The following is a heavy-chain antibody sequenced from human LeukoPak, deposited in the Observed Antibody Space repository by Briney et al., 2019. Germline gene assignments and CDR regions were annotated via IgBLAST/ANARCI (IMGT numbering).Heavy chain of an antibody. D-gene: IGHD2/OR15-2a*01. CDR1: GFTFSSYE. V-gene: IGHV3-48*03. J-gene: IGHJ4*02. CDR3: ARGQIINYFDY. Sequence: GGSLRLSCAASGFTFSSYEMSWVRPAPGKGLEWIAYISSSATTEKYADSVKGRFTVSRDNAKNSLWLQMNSLRAEDTAVYYCARGQIINYFDYWGQGSLVTVSS. CDR2: ISSSATTE.